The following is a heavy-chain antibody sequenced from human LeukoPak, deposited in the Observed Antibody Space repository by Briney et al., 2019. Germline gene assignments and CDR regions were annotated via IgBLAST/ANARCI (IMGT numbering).Heavy chain of an antibody. J-gene: IGHJ6*03. Sequence: GGSLILSCAASGFTFSNYWMTWGRHAPGKGLEWVDDIRQYGSERLYVKSVGGRFTISRDNAKMSLFLQMDSLRAEDTAVYYCARDNGVVHGVYYMDVWGKGTTVTVS. CDR3: ARDNGVVHGVYYMDV. V-gene: IGHV3-7*01. D-gene: IGHD3-3*01. CDR2: IRQYGSER. CDR1: GFTFSNYW.